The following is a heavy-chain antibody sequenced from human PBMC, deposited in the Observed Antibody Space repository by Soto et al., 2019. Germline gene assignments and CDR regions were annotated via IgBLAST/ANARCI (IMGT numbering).Heavy chain of an antibody. CDR2: IYYSGST. CDR1: GGSISSYY. J-gene: IGHJ6*03. CDR3: AGLGGYYRYMNV. Sequence: SSETLSLTCTVSGGSISSYYWTWIRQPPGKGLEWIGYIYYSGSTNYNPSLKSRVTISVATSKTQFSLKLSSVTAADTAVYYCAGLGGYYRYMNVWGKGTTITVSS. V-gene: IGHV4-59*08. D-gene: IGHD1-26*01.